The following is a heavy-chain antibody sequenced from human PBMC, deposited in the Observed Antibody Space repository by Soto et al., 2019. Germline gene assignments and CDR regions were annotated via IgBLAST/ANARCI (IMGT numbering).Heavy chain of an antibody. CDR3: VRDRTTTDYSLDY. V-gene: IGHV3-33*01. CDR1: GFTFSSYG. Sequence: GGSLRLSCAASGFTFSSYGMHWVRQAPGKGLEWVAIIWYDGSNKYYADSVKGRFTISRANSKHELYLQMNSLRAEDTAVYYCVRDRTTTDYSLDYWGQGAMVTVSS. CDR2: IWYDGSNK. D-gene: IGHD1-1*01. J-gene: IGHJ4*02.